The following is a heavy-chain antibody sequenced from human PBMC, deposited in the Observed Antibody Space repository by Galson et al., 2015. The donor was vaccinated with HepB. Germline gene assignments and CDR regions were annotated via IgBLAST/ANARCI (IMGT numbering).Heavy chain of an antibody. CDR1: GFTFSSYA. CDR3: ARVHPYSSGWYGGYYLDY. V-gene: IGHV3-30*04. CDR2: ISYDGSNK. J-gene: IGHJ4*01. Sequence: SLRLSCAASGFTFSSYAMHWVRQAPGKGLEWVAVISYDGSNKYYADSVKGRFTISRDNSKNTLYLQMNSLRAEDTAVYYCARVHPYSSGWYGGYYLDYCCHGTLVTVSS. D-gene: IGHD6-13*01.